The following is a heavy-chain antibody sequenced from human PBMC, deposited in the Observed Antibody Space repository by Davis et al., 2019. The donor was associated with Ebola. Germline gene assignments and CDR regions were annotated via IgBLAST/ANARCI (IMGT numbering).Heavy chain of an antibody. Sequence: GESLKISCKGSGYSFTSYWIGWVRQMPGKGLEWMAIMYRGGSPITYSPSFQGQVTISADNSISTAYLQWTSLKASDTATYYCARAPYYYDVSGVYVDYWGQGPLIPVSS. V-gene: IGHV5-51*01. CDR1: GYSFTSYW. CDR3: ARAPYYYDVSGVYVDY. D-gene: IGHD3-22*01. J-gene: IGHJ4*02. CDR2: MYRGGSPI.